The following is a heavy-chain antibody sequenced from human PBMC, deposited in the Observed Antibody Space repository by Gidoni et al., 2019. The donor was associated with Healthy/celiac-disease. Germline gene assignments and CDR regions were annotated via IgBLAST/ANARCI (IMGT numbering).Heavy chain of an antibody. CDR3: ASAQFTSSGPYG. D-gene: IGHD6-19*01. V-gene: IGHV7-4-1*02. CDR1: GYTFTSYA. CDR2: INTNTGEP. J-gene: IGHJ4*02. Sequence: QVQLVQSGSELKKPGASVNVSRKASGYTFTSYARTWALQAPGQGLEWMRWINTNTGEPTYAKGYTGRFVFALNTSGRTEKLQISSLKAEDTAVYYGASAQFTSSGPYGWGQGTLVTVSS.